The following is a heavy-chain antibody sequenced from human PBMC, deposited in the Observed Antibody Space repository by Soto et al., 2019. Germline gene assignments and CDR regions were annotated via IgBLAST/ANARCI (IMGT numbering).Heavy chain of an antibody. Sequence: SVKVSCKASGGTFSSYAISWVRQAPGQGLEWMGGIIPIFGTANYAQKFQGRVTITAGESTSTAYMELSSLRSEDTAVYYCARAVPTNLITIVGVDPSYYGMDVWGQGTTGTVSS. CDR2: IIPIFGTA. CDR1: GGTFSSYA. V-gene: IGHV1-69*13. CDR3: ARAVPTNLITIVGVDPSYYGMDV. D-gene: IGHD3-3*01. J-gene: IGHJ6*02.